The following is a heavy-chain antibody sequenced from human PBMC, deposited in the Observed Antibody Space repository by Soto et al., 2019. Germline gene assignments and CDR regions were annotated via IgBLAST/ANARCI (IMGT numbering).Heavy chain of an antibody. CDR2: IIPILGIA. CDR3: AGPHPQRGSGSLFDY. V-gene: IGHV1-69*02. J-gene: IGHJ4*02. CDR1: GGTFSSYT. Sequence: QVQLVQSGAEVKKPGSSVKVSCKASGGTFSSYTISWVRQAPGQGLEWMGRIIPILGIANYAQKFQGRGTITADKSPSTAYMELSRLRSEDTAVYYCAGPHPQRGSGSLFDYWGQGTLVTVSS. D-gene: IGHD3-10*01.